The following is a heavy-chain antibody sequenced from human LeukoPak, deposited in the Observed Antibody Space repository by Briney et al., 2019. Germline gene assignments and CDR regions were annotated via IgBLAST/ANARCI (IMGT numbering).Heavy chain of an antibody. CDR3: AKDRGGYRRYDLDY. D-gene: IGHD5-12*01. Sequence: GGSLRLSCAASGFTLSSYAMNCVRQAPGKGLEWVSGISGSGGRTYHAESVNGRFIISRDNCKNTLYLQMSSLRAEDTAVYYGAKDRGGYRRYDLDYWGQGTLVTVSS. J-gene: IGHJ4*02. V-gene: IGHV3-23*01. CDR1: GFTLSSYA. CDR2: ISGSGGRT.